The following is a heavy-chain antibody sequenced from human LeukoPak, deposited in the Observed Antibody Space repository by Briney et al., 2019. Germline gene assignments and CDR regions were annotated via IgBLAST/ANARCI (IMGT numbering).Heavy chain of an antibody. CDR2: IFPSDSDT. J-gene: IGHJ4*02. D-gene: IGHD6-13*01. CDR3: ARPGYSSSLEY. Sequence: GESLKISCEGSGYNFASSWIGWVRQMPGKGLEWMGIIFPSDSDTRYSPSFQGQVTISVDKSISTAYLQWSSLTASDTAMYYCARPGYSSSLEYWGQGTLVTVSP. V-gene: IGHV5-51*01. CDR1: GYNFASSW.